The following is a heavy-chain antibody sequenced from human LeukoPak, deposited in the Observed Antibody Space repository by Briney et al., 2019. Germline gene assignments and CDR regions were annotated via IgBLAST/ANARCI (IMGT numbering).Heavy chain of an antibody. CDR1: GGTFSSYA. D-gene: IGHD2-8*01. V-gene: IGHV1-69*10. J-gene: IGHJ4*02. CDR3: ASARQRHCTNGVCPSLTDS. CDR2: IIRGLGIS. Sequence: SVKVSCKASGGTFSSYAINWVRQAPGQGLEWMGWIIRGLGISNYAQKFQGRVTITADKSTSTTYMELSSLRSEDTAVYYCASARQRHCTNGVCPSLTDSWGQGTLVTVSS.